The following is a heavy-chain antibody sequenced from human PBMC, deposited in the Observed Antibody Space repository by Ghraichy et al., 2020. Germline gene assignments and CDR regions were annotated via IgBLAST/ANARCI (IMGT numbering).Heavy chain of an antibody. CDR1: GFTFSSYA. V-gene: IGHV3-23*01. Sequence: GGSLRLSCAASGFTFSSYAMSWVRQAPGKGLEWVSAISGSGSSTYYADSVKGRFTISRDNSKNTLYLQMNSLRAEDTAVYYCAKIPLWFGEPYSYYYYGMDVWGQGTTVTVSS. CDR2: ISGSGSST. CDR3: AKIPLWFGEPYSYYYYGMDV. J-gene: IGHJ6*02. D-gene: IGHD3-10*01.